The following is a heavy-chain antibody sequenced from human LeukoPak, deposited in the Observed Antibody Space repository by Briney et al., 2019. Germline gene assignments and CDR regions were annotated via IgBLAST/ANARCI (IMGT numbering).Heavy chain of an antibody. CDR3: ARDGRSGRYNANNWFDP. D-gene: IGHD6-19*01. J-gene: IGHJ5*02. CDR2: INPNSGGT. V-gene: IGHV1-2*02. Sequence: ASVKVSCKASGYTFTGYYMHWVRQAPGQGLEWMGWINPNSGGTNYAQKLQGRVTMTTDTSTSTAYMELRSLRSDDTAVYYCARDGRSGRYNANNWFDPWGQGTLVTVSS. CDR1: GYTFTGYY.